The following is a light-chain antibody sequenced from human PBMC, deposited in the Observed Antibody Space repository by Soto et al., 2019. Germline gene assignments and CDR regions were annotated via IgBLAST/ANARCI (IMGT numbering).Light chain of an antibody. V-gene: IGKV1-39*01. CDR2: ATS. J-gene: IGKJ1*01. Sequence: DIPMTQSPSSLSASVGDRVSITCRASQSIGRYLNWYQQKPGSAPKVLIYATSSLQSGVPSRFSGSGSGTDFTLTISSLQPEDFATYYCQQSYSTPRWTFGQGTKVDIK. CDR1: QSIGRY. CDR3: QQSYSTPRWT.